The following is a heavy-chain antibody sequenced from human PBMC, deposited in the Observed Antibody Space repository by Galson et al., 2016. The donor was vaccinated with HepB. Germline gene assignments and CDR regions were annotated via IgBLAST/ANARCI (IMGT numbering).Heavy chain of an antibody. CDR1: GFTFDDYA. J-gene: IGHJ6*02. CDR2: TSWNSGSI. CDR3: ARFGGSLGMDV. V-gene: IGHV3-9*01. D-gene: IGHD2-15*01. Sequence: SLRLSCAASGFTFDDYAMHWVRQAPGKGLEWVSGTSWNSGSIGYADSVKGRFTISRDNDKNSLHLQMNILRAEDTAVYYCARFGGSLGMDVWGQGTTVTVSS.